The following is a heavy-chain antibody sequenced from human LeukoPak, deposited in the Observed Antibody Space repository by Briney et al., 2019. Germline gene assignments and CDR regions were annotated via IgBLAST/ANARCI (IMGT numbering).Heavy chain of an antibody. CDR2: ISGSGGST. D-gene: IGHD2-2*01. Sequence: PGGSLRLSCAASGFTFSSYAMSWVRQAPGKGLEWVSAISGSGGSTYYADSVKGRFTISRDNSKNTLYLQMNSLRAEDTAVYYCAKVSRGFCSSTSCYDYFDYWGQGTLVTVSS. CDR3: AKVSRGFCSSTSCYDYFDY. CDR1: GFTFSSYA. V-gene: IGHV3-23*01. J-gene: IGHJ4*02.